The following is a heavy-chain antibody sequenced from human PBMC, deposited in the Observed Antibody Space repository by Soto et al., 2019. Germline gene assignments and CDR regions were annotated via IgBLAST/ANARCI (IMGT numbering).Heavy chain of an antibody. Sequence: QVQLVQSGAEVKKPGSSVKVSCKASGGTFSSYAISWVRQAPGQGLEWMGGIIPIFGTANDAQKFQGRVTLTADESTSTAYMELSSLRSDDTAVYYCARDSDWNYSPSHYYYGMDVWGQGTTVTVSS. J-gene: IGHJ6*02. CDR2: IIPIFGTA. CDR3: ARDSDWNYSPSHYYYGMDV. CDR1: GGTFSSYA. V-gene: IGHV1-69*01. D-gene: IGHD1-7*01.